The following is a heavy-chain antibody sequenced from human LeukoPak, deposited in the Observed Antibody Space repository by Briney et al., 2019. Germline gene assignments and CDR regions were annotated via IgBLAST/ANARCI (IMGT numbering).Heavy chain of an antibody. CDR1: GFTFRRYG. Sequence: GGSLRLSCAASGFTFRRYGMTWVXXXXXXXXXXXSRVSDSGRKTYYADSVKGRFTISRDNSRNTLYLQMNSLRAEDTAVYYCAREYHDSSAYLDYWGQGTLVTVSS. D-gene: IGHD3-22*01. CDR3: AREYHDSSAYLDY. CDR2: VSDSGRKT. J-gene: IGHJ4*02. V-gene: IGHV3-23*01.